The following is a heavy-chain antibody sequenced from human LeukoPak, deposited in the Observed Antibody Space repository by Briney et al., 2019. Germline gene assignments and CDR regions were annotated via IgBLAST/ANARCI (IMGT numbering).Heavy chain of an antibody. D-gene: IGHD6-6*01. CDR3: ARDLVQQLEVPYYGMDV. CDR1: GFPFISYR. Sequence: GGSLRLSGAASGFPFISYRMNGVRHAPGEGLEWVSSIKSSSSYIYYADSVKGRFTISRDNAKNSLYLQMNSLRAEDTAVYYCARDLVQQLEVPYYGMDVWGQGATVTVSS. V-gene: IGHV3-21*01. CDR2: IKSSSSYI. J-gene: IGHJ6*01.